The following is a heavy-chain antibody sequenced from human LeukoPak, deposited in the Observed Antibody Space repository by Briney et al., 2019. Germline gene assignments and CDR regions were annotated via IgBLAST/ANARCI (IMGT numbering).Heavy chain of an antibody. CDR2: ISGSAGST. CDR3: ARGYCSGGSCQIGFYYYGMDV. V-gene: IGHV3-23*01. Sequence: GGSLTLSCAASAFTFSSYAISWVRHAPGKRLELVSGISGSAGSTYYADSVKAPFTISRDNSKNTLYLQMNSLSAEDTAVYYCARGYCSGGSCQIGFYYYGMDVWGKGTTVTVSS. CDR1: AFTFSSYA. J-gene: IGHJ6*04. D-gene: IGHD2-15*01.